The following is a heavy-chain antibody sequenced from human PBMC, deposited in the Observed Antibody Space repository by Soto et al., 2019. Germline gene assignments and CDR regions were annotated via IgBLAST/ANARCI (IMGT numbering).Heavy chain of an antibody. CDR1: GGSFSGYY. CDR3: ARGLTVTTYNYYYYMDV. D-gene: IGHD4-17*01. J-gene: IGHJ6*03. CDR2: INHSGST. V-gene: IGHV4-34*01. Sequence: QVQLQQWGAGLLKPSETLSLTCAVYGGSFSGYYWSWIRQPPGKGLEWIGEINHSGSTNYNPSLKRRVTISVDTSKNQFSLKLSSVTAADTAVYYCARGLTVTTYNYYYYMDVWGKGTTVTVSS.